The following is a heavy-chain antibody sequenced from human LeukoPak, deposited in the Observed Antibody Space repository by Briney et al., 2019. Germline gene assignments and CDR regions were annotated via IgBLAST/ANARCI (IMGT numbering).Heavy chain of an antibody. J-gene: IGHJ4*02. CDR3: ARYGYYSSGTYFVS. CDR1: GFTITSYA. CDR2: ISSDGNSK. D-gene: IGHD3-10*01. V-gene: IGHV3-30*09. Sequence: PGGSLRLSCIASGFTITSYAMYGVRQAPGKGLDWVAVISSDGNSKFYADSVKGRFAISRDNSKNTLYLQMNSLRAEDTAVYYCARYGYYSSGTYFVSWGQGTLVTVSS.